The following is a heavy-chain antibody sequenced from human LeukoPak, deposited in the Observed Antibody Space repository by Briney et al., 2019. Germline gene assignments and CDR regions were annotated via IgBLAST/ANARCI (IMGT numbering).Heavy chain of an antibody. J-gene: IGHJ4*02. CDR3: AKAASGNWNDVSDY. CDR1: GFTFSTYA. Sequence: PGGSLRLSCAASGFTFSTYAMSWVRQAPGKGLEWVSAISGRGVSTSYADSVRGRFTISRDNSKNTLYLQMNSLRAEDTAVYYCAKAASGNWNDVSDYWGQGILVTVPS. D-gene: IGHD1-20*01. CDR2: ISGRGVST. V-gene: IGHV3-23*01.